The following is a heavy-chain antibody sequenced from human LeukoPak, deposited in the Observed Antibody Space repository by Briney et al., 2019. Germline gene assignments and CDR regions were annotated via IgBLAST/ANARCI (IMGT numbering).Heavy chain of an antibody. CDR2: IYPGDSDT. Sequence: KHGESLKISCKGSGYSFTSYWIGWVRQMPGKGLEWMGIIYPGDSDTRYSPSFQGQVTISADKSISTAYLQWSSLKASDTAMYYCARLMVRGVISSWFDPWGQGTLVTVSS. D-gene: IGHD3-10*01. V-gene: IGHV5-51*01. CDR3: ARLMVRGVISSWFDP. J-gene: IGHJ5*02. CDR1: GYSFTSYW.